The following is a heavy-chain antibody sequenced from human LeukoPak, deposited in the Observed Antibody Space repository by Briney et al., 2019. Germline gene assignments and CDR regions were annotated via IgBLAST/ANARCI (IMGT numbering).Heavy chain of an antibody. Sequence: TGGSLRLSCAASGFTFSGYSMNWVRQAPGKGLEWVSSISSSSSYIYYADSVKGRFTISRDNAKNSLYLQMNSLRAEDTAVYYCARDFNYYYYYGMDVWGQGTTVTVSS. J-gene: IGHJ6*02. V-gene: IGHV3-21*01. CDR1: GFTFSGYS. CDR2: ISSSSSYI. CDR3: ARDFNYYYYYGMDV.